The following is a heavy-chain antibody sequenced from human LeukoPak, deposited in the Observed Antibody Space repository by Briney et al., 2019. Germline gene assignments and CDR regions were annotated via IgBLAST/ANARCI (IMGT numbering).Heavy chain of an antibody. Sequence: ASVKVSCKASGYTFISYALSWVRQAPGQGLEWMGWINTETGNPTYAQGFTGRFVFSLDTSVSTAYLQISSLKAEDPAVYYCARVAGYTTDWYGGGDDYWGQGTLVTVSS. V-gene: IGHV7-4-1*02. CDR2: INTETGNP. CDR1: GYTFISYA. D-gene: IGHD2-2*02. CDR3: ARVAGYTTDWYGGGDDY. J-gene: IGHJ4*02.